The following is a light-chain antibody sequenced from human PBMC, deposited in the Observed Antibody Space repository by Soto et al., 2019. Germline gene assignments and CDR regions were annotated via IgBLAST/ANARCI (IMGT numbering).Light chain of an antibody. Sequence: AVLLTQSPSSFSASTGDRATITCRASQDIHNYLAWYQQVPGKAPKLLLYAASILQTGVPSRFSGSGSGTDFTLTIDGLQSEDFATYFYKHYYNYPWTSGQGTTVE. CDR1: QDIHNY. CDR2: AAS. CDR3: KHYYNYPWT. J-gene: IGKJ1*01. V-gene: IGKV1-8*01.